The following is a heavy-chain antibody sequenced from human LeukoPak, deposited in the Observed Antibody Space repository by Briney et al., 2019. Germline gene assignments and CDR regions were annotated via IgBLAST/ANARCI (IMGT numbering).Heavy chain of an antibody. J-gene: IGHJ6*03. Sequence: PSETLSLTCTVSGGSISSYYWSWIRQPPGKGLEWIGYIHYTGTTNYNPSLKSRVTISVDTSKNQFSLKLRSVTAADTAVYYCARPPYSSSSHYYYYYMDVWGKGTTVTVSS. CDR2: IHYTGTT. CDR1: GGSISSYY. D-gene: IGHD6-6*01. CDR3: ARPPYSSSSHYYYYYMDV. V-gene: IGHV4-59*12.